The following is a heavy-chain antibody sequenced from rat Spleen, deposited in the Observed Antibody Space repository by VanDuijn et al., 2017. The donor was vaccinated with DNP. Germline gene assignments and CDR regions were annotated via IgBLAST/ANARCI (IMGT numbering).Heavy chain of an antibody. CDR2: MSSGGST. J-gene: IGHJ2*01. CDR3: TRDSGVLYYGFDY. V-gene: IGHV2S8*01. D-gene: IGHD1-6*01. CDR1: GFSLTSYG. Sequence: QVQLKESGPGLVQPSQTLSLTCTVSGFSLTSYGVNWVRQPPGKGLEWIAAMSSGGSTNYNLALKSRLSVSRDTSESQVFLTMNSLQTEDTAIYFCTRDSGVLYYGFDYWGQGVMVTVSS.